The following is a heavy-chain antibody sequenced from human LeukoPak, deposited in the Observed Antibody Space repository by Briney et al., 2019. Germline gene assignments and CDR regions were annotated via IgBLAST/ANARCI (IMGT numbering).Heavy chain of an antibody. Sequence: SETLSHTCTVSGGSISSYYWSWIRQPPGKGLEWIGYIYYSGSTNYNPSLKSRVTISVDTSKNQFSLKLSSVTAADTAVYYCARDLGIAVAGNYYYYGMDVWGKGTTVTVSS. CDR3: ARDLGIAVAGNYYYYGMDV. CDR1: GGSISSYY. CDR2: IYYSGST. D-gene: IGHD6-19*01. V-gene: IGHV4-59*01. J-gene: IGHJ6*04.